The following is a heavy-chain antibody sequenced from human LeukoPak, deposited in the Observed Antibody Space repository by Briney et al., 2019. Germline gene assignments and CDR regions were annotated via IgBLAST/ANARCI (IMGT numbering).Heavy chain of an antibody. CDR2: IWYDGSNK. CDR3: ARDRQDYDFWSGYCDY. Sequence: PGRSLRLSCAASGFTFSSYGMHWVRQAPGKGLEWVAVIWYDGSNKYYADSVKGRFTISRDNSKNTLYLQMNSLRAEDTAVYYCARDRQDYDFWSGYCDYWGQGTLVTVSS. CDR1: GFTFSSYG. V-gene: IGHV3-33*01. J-gene: IGHJ4*02. D-gene: IGHD3-3*01.